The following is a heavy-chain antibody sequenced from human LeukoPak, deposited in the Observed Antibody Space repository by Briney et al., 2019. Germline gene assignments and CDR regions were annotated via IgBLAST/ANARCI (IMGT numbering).Heavy chain of an antibody. CDR1: GFTFSSYA. J-gene: IGHJ3*02. Sequence: GGSLRLSCAASGFTFSSYAMSWVRQAPGKGLEWVSAISGSGGSTYYADSVKGRFTISRDNSKNTLYLQMNSLRAEDTAVYYCARDETGTTAFDIWGQGTMVTVSS. V-gene: IGHV3-23*01. CDR2: ISGSGGST. CDR3: ARDETGTTAFDI. D-gene: IGHD1-7*01.